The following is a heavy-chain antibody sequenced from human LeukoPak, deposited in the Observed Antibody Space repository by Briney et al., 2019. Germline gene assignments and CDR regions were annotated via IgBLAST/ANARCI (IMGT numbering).Heavy chain of an antibody. CDR2: IWYDGSYK. D-gene: IGHD5-18*01. V-gene: IGHV3-33*06. CDR3: AKDHHTGGFESDY. J-gene: IGHJ4*02. Sequence: GGSLRLSCAASGFTFSGYAMQWVRQAPGKGLEWGAIIWYDGSYKYYADSVKGRFTISRDNSKNTVYLQMNSLISEDTAVYYCAKDHHTGGFESDYWGQGTLVTVSS. CDR1: GFTFSGYA.